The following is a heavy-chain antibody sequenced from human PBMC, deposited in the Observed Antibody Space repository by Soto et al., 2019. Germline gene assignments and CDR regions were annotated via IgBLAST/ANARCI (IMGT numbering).Heavy chain of an antibody. V-gene: IGHV3-23*01. D-gene: IGHD1-26*01. CDR2: SISAGTT. CDR1: GFTFGNYA. J-gene: IGHJ4*02. CDR3: ANWGKSGSDF. Sequence: EVQLLESGGGLVQPGGSLRLSCAASGFTFGNYAMSWVRQAPGKGLEWVSSISAGTTYYADPVKGRFTISRDNSKNTLYLQMDSLRAEDTAVYYCANWGKSGSDFWGQGTLVTVSS.